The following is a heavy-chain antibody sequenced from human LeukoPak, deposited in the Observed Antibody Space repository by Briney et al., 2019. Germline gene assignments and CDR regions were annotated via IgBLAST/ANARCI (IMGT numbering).Heavy chain of an antibody. CDR1: GFTFSSYG. CDR3: ARGATIGYSGYDYFDY. J-gene: IGHJ4*02. V-gene: IGHV3-33*01. Sequence: PGGSLRLSCAASGFTFSSYGMHWVRQAPGKGLEWVAVIWYDGSNKYYADSVKGRFTISRDNSKNTLYLQMNSLRAEDTAVYCCARGATIGYSGYDYFDYWGQGTLVTVSS. CDR2: IWYDGSNK. D-gene: IGHD5-12*01.